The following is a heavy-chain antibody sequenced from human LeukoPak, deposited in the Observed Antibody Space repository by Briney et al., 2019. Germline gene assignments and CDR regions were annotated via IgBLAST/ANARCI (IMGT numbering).Heavy chain of an antibody. CDR1: GYSISSGYY. J-gene: IGHJ4*02. CDR3: ASSPYARLGQGDY. CDR2: IYHSGST. D-gene: IGHD3-16*01. V-gene: IGHV4-38-2*01. Sequence: PSETLSLTCAVSGYSISSGYYWGWIGQPPGKGLEWIGSIYHSGSTYYNPSLKSRVTISVDTSKNQFSLKLSSVTAADTAVYYCASSPYARLGQGDYWGQGTLVTVSS.